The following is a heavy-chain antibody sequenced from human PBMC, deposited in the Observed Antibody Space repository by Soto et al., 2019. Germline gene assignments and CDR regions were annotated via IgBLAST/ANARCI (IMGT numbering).Heavy chain of an antibody. CDR3: AILHTPIAPVYYYMDV. V-gene: IGHV1-8*01. J-gene: IGHJ6*03. CDR2: MNPNSGNT. CDR1: GYTFTSYD. D-gene: IGHD2-15*01. Sequence: GASVKVSCKASGYTFTSYDINWVRQATGQGLEWMGWMNPNSGNTGYAQKFQGRVTMTRNTSISTAYMELSSLRSEDTAVYYCAILHTPIAPVYYYMDVWGKGTTGTVSS.